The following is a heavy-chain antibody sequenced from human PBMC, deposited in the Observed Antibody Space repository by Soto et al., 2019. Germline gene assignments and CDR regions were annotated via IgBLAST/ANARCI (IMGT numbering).Heavy chain of an antibody. Sequence: GGSLRLSFAASGFTFSSYAMHWVRQAPGKGLEWVAVISYDGSNKYYADSVKGRFTISRDNSKNTLYLQMNSLRAEDTAVYYCARRARWTDAFDIWGQGTMVTVSS. CDR1: GFTFSSYA. V-gene: IGHV3-30-3*01. CDR3: ARRARWTDAFDI. CDR2: ISYDGSNK. J-gene: IGHJ3*02. D-gene: IGHD2-15*01.